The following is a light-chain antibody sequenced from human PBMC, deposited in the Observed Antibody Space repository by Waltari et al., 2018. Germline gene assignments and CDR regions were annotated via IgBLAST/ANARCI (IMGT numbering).Light chain of an antibody. V-gene: IGKV4-1*01. CDR2: WAS. J-gene: IGKJ1*01. Sequence: DIVMTQSPDSLAVSLGERATINCKSSQSVLYSSNNNNYFAWYQQKPGQPPKLLIYWASTRESGVPDRFSGSGSGTDFTLTISSLQAEDVAVYYCQQYYSIPWTFGQGTKV. CDR3: QQYYSIPWT. CDR1: QSVLYSSNNNNY.